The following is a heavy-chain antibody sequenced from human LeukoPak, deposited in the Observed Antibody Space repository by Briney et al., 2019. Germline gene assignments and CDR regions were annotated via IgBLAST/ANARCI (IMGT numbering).Heavy chain of an antibody. D-gene: IGHD3-10*01. V-gene: IGHV4-34*01. Sequence: SETLSLTCAVYGGSFSGYYWSWIRQPPGKGLEWIGEINHSGSTNYNPSLKSRVTISVDTSKNQFSLKLSSVTAADTAVYYCARLVVRGVLDYWGQGTLVTVSS. CDR3: ARLVVRGVLDY. J-gene: IGHJ4*02. CDR1: GGSFSGYY. CDR2: INHSGST.